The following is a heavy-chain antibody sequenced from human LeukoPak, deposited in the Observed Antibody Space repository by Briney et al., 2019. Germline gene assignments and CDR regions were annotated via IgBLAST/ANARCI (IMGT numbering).Heavy chain of an antibody. CDR1: GGSISSSNW. J-gene: IGHJ3*02. Sequence: SETLSLTCAVSGGSISSSNWWSWVRQPPGKGLEWIGEIYHSGSTNYNPSLKSRVTISVDKSKNQFSLKLSSVTAADTAVYYCARPGVYYDSSGYRGAFDIWGQGTMVTVSP. CDR3: ARPGVYYDSSGYRGAFDI. CDR2: IYHSGST. V-gene: IGHV4-4*02. D-gene: IGHD3-22*01.